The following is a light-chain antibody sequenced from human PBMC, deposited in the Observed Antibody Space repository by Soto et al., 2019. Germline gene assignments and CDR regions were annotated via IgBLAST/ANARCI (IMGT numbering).Light chain of an antibody. CDR2: AAS. CDR3: QQYGSSPAT. J-gene: IGKJ5*01. Sequence: GESVTITCRASQVISTSLAWYQVKPGKAPKLLIYAASTLESGVPSRFSATVSGTEFSLTVTRLEPEDLAVYYCQQYGSSPATFGQGTRLEI. CDR1: QVISTS. V-gene: IGKV1-9*01.